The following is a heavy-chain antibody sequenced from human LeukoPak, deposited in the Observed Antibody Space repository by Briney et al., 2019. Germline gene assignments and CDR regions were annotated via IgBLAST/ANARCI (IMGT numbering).Heavy chain of an antibody. Sequence: GGSLRLSCAASGFNFSTYAMTWVRQVPGQGLEWVSGLSARGATTFYADSVKGRFTISRDHFKNTVSLQMNRLRADDTAVYYCARGGVGATLDWFAPWGQGTLVTVSS. CDR3: ARGGVGATLDWFAP. V-gene: IGHV3-23*01. D-gene: IGHD1-26*01. CDR1: GFNFSTYA. CDR2: LSARGATT. J-gene: IGHJ5*02.